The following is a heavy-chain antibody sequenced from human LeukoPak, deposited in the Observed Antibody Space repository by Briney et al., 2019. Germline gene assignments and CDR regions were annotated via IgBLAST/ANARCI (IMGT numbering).Heavy chain of an antibody. D-gene: IGHD2-21*01. CDR1: AFTFSKYA. J-gene: IGHJ4*02. V-gene: IGHV3-30-3*01. Sequence: PGGSLRLSCAASAFTFSKYAMHWVRQAPGKGLEWVALISYDGSNKYYADSVKGRFTISRDNSKNTLYLHLNSLRAEDTAVYYCAREILGMIGFDYWGQGTLVTVS. CDR3: AREILGMIGFDY. CDR2: ISYDGSNK.